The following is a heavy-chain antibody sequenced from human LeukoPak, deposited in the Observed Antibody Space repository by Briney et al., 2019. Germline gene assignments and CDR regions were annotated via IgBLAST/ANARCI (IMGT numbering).Heavy chain of an antibody. D-gene: IGHD3-10*01. CDR2: ISYDGSNK. CDR3: AKAESDYYGSGSYSNAFDI. J-gene: IGHJ3*02. Sequence: GGSLRLSCAASGFTFSSYAMHWVRQAPGKGLEWVAVISYDGSNKYYADSVKGRFTISRDNSKNTLYLQMNSLRAEDTAVYYCAKAESDYYGSGSYSNAFDIWGQGTMVTVSS. V-gene: IGHV3-30-3*01. CDR1: GFTFSSYA.